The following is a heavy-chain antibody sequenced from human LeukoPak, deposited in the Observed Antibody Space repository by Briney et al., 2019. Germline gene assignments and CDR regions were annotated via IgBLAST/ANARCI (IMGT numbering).Heavy chain of an antibody. Sequence: SVKVSCKASGGTFSSYATSWVRQAPGQGLEWMGGIIPIFGTANYAQKFQGRVTITADESTSTAYMELSSLRSEDTAVYYCARSSHYYDSSGYSISDYWGQGTLVTVSS. D-gene: IGHD3-22*01. V-gene: IGHV1-69*13. J-gene: IGHJ4*02. CDR2: IIPIFGTA. CDR1: GGTFSSYA. CDR3: ARSSHYYDSSGYSISDY.